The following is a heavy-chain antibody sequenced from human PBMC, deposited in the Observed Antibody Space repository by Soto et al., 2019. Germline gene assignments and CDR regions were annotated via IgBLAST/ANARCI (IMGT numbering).Heavy chain of an antibody. Sequence: GGSLRLSCAASGFTVSSNYMSWVRQAPGKGLEWVSVIYSGGSTYYADSVKGRFTISRDNSKNTLYLQMNSLRAEDTAVYYFAREGWGDYGDYWGQGTLVTVSS. CDR3: AREGWGDYGDY. CDR1: GFTVSSNY. D-gene: IGHD1-26*01. J-gene: IGHJ4*02. V-gene: IGHV3-53*01. CDR2: IYSGGST.